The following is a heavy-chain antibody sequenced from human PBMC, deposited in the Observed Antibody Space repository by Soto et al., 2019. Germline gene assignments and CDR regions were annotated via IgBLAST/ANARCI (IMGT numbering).Heavy chain of an antibody. J-gene: IGHJ6*02. V-gene: IGHV2-5*02. CDR3: AYSRVVVVTPFFSTPPPNNYDVDV. CDR1: GFSLSTGGVR. Sequence: QITLKESGPTLVKPTQTLTLTCTFSGFSLSTGGVRVGWIRQPPGKALEWLAVIYWDDDKRYSPSLKSRLTITKDTSENQVVLTMTNMDPVDTATYFCAYSRVVVVTPFFSTPPPNNYDVDVWGQGTTVTVSS. D-gene: IGHD2-21*02. CDR2: IYWDDDK.